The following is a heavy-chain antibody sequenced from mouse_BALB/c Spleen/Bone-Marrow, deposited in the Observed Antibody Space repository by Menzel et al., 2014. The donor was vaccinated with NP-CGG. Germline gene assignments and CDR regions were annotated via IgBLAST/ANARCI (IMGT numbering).Heavy chain of an antibody. V-gene: IGHV2-6-7*01. CDR1: GFSLTGYS. J-gene: IGHJ4*01. D-gene: IGHD2-4*01. Sequence: VMLVESGPGLVAPSQSLSITCTVSGFSLTGYSVSWVRQPPGKGLEWLGMIWGDGSTDYNSALKSRLSINKDNSKSQVFLKMNSLQTDDTARYYCARDSFLITRALDYWGQGTSVTVSS. CDR2: IWGDGST. CDR3: ARDSFLITRALDY.